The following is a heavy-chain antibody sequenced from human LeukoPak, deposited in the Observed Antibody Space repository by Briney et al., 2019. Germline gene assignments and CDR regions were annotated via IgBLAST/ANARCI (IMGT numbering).Heavy chain of an antibody. CDR1: GYTLTELS. J-gene: IGHJ4*02. CDR2: FDPEDGET. Sequence: GASVKVSCKVSGYTLTELSMHWVRQAPGKGLKWMGGFDPEDGETIYAQEFQGRVTMTEDTSTDTAYMELSSLRSEDTAVYYCALLHCSSTSCHQTNDYRGQGTLVTVSS. D-gene: IGHD2-2*01. CDR3: ALLHCSSTSCHQTNDY. V-gene: IGHV1-24*01.